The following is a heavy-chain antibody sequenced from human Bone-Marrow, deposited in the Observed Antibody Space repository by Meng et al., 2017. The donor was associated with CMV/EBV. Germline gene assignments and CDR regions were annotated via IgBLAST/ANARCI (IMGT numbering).Heavy chain of an antibody. CDR3: ARTWYYYDFWSGYLYYYGMDV. D-gene: IGHD3-3*01. CDR2: INHSGST. Sequence: SEPLSLTCAVYGGSFSGYYWSWIRQPPGKGLEWIGEINHSGSTNYNPSLKSRVTISVDTSKNQFSLKLSSVTAADTAVYYCARTWYYYDFWSGYLYYYGMDVWGQGTTVTVSS. J-gene: IGHJ6*02. CDR1: GGSFSGYY. V-gene: IGHV4-34*01.